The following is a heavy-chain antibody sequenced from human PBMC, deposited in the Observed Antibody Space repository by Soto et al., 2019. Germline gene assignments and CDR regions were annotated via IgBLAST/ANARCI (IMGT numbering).Heavy chain of an antibody. Sequence: ETLSLTCTVSGGSISSSSYYWGWIRQPPGKGLEWIGSIXYSGSTYYNPSLKSRVTISVDTSKNQFSLKLSSVTAADTAVYXXXXXXXXXXXXXXXGQXTXVXVDS. CDR2: IXYSGST. J-gene: IGHJ5*01. V-gene: IGHV4-39*03. CDR1: GGSISSSSYY. CDR3: XXXXXXXXXXXXXGQXTXVXVDS.